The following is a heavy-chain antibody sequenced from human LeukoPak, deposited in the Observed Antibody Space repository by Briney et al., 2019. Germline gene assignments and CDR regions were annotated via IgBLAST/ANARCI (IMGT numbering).Heavy chain of an antibody. CDR3: ASQISGSQNLGAFDI. CDR1: GGTFSSYA. D-gene: IGHD3-10*01. CDR2: IIPIFGTA. Sequence: VKVSCKASGGTFSSYAISWVRQAPGQGLEWMGGIIPIFGTANYPQKFQGRVTITADESTSTAYMELSSLRSEDTAVYYCASQISGSQNLGAFDIWGQGTMVTVSS. J-gene: IGHJ3*02. V-gene: IGHV1-69*13.